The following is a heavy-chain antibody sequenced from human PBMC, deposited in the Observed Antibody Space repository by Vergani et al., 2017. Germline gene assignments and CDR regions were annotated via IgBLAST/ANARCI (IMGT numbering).Heavy chain of an antibody. J-gene: IGHJ4*02. V-gene: IGHV4-59*01. CDR1: GGSISSYY. D-gene: IGHD3-10*01. CDR2: IYYSGST. CDR3: ARDSGGYAIDY. Sequence: QVQLQESGPGLVKPSETLSLTCTVSGGSISSYYWSWIRQPPGKGLEWIGYIYYSGSTNYNPSLKSRVTISVDTSKNQFSLKLSSVTAADTAVYYCARDSGGYAIDYWGQETLVTVSS.